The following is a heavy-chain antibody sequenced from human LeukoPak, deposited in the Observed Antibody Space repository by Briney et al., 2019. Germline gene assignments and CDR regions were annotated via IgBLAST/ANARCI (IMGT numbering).Heavy chain of an antibody. V-gene: IGHV3-21*04. CDR1: GFTFSSYW. D-gene: IGHD6-13*01. J-gene: IGHJ4*02. CDR3: ASAKGIYSSSWYYFDY. Sequence: PGGSLRLSCSASGFTFSSYWMSWVRQAPGKGLEWVSSISGTRVYIYYADSVKGRFTISRDNSKNTLYLQMNSLRAEDTAVYYCASAKGIYSSSWYYFDYWGQGTLVTVSS. CDR2: ISGTRVYI.